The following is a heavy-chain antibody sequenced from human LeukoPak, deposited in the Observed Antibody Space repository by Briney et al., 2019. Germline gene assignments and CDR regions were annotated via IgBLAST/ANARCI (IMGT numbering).Heavy chain of an antibody. CDR3: ARGPNSNWSGLDF. CDR1: GFTFSTSS. D-gene: IGHD6-6*01. V-gene: IGHV3-30*04. J-gene: IGHJ4*02. CDR2: VSYDGSKR. Sequence: GGSLRLSCAASGFTFSTSSMHWVRQAPGKGLEWVAVVSYDGSKRYYADSVKGRFTVSRDNSRNTLYLQVNNLRAEDTAVYYCARGPNSNWSGLDFWGQGTLLTVSS.